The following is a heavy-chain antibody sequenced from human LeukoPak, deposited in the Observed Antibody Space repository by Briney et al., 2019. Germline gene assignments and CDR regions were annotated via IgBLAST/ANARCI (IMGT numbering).Heavy chain of an antibody. Sequence: GGSLRLSCAASGFTFSSYAMHWVRQAPGKGLEWVAVISYDGSNKYYADSVKGRFTISRDNSKNTLYLQMNSLRAEDTAVYYCARVYSGSYFLYYYYGMDVWGQGTTVTVSS. J-gene: IGHJ6*02. V-gene: IGHV3-30-3*01. CDR2: ISYDGSNK. D-gene: IGHD1-26*01. CDR1: GFTFSSYA. CDR3: ARVYSGSYFLYYYYGMDV.